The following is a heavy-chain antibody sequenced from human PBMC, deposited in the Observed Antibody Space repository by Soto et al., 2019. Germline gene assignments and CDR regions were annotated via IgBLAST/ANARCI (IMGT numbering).Heavy chain of an antibody. J-gene: IGHJ4*02. CDR2: ISGSSSYT. V-gene: IGHV3-11*06. CDR3: ARPVDPYDSSGYYSSPFDY. CDR1: GFTFSDYY. Sequence: QVQLVESGGGLVKPGGSLRLSCAASGFTFSDYYMSWIRQAPGKGLEWVSYISGSSSYTNYADSVKGRFTISRDNAKNSLYLQMNSLRAEDTAVYYCARPVDPYDSSGYYSSPFDYWGQGTLVTVSS. D-gene: IGHD3-22*01.